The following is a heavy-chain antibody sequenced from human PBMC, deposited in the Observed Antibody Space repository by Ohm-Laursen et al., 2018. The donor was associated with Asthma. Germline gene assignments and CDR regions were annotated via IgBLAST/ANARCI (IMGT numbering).Heavy chain of an antibody. J-gene: IGHJ4*02. CDR2: GGSYYDGGLK. CDR3: ARDVMEWYLPAFDF. D-gene: IGHD3-3*01. Sequence: SLRLSCSASGFTFSTYGMHWVRQAPGKGLEWVAVGGSYYDGGLKYYADSVNGRFTVSRDDSKNTLYLQMNSLRPDDTAVYYCARDVMEWYLPAFDFWGQGTLVTVSS. V-gene: IGHV3-30*03. CDR1: GFTFSTYG.